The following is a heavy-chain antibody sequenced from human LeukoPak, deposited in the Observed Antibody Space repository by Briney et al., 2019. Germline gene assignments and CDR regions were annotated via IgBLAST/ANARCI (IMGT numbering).Heavy chain of an antibody. Sequence: GGSLRLSCAASRFTITTYAVNWVPQAPGKGLEWVSGIGGGGTEYYADSVKGRFIISSDNSQNLVHLQMNSLTVEDTAVYYCARARRALDYWGQGTLVTVSS. J-gene: IGHJ4*02. CDR3: ARARRALDY. CDR1: RFTITTYA. CDR2: IGGGGTE. V-gene: IGHV3-23*01.